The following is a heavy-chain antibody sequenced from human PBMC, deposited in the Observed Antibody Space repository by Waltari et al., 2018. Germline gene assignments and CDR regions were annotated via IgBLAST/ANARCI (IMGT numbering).Heavy chain of an antibody. CDR3: ARDYCSSTSCAFDY. V-gene: IGHV4-4*02. CDR2: IYHSGST. CDR1: GGSISRSNW. J-gene: IGHJ4*02. D-gene: IGHD2-2*01. Sequence: QVQLQESGPGLVKPSGTLSLTCAVSGGSISRSNWWGWVRQPPGKGREWIGEIYHSGSTNYNPSLKSRVTISVDKSKNQFSLKLSSVTAADTAVYYCARDYCSSTSCAFDYWGQGTLVTVSS.